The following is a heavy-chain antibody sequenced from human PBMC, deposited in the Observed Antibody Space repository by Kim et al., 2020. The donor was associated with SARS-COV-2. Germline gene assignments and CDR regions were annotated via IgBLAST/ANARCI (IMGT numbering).Heavy chain of an antibody. CDR2: ST. Sequence: STDSAASVKGRFTISRDDSRNTVYLQMNSVRAEDTAVYFCAREPSTYFDYWGQGTLVTVSS. J-gene: IGHJ4*02. CDR3: AREPSTYFDY. V-gene: IGHV3-66*01.